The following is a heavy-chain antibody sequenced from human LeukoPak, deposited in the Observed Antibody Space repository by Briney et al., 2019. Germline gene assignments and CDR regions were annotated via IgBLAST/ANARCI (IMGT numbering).Heavy chain of an antibody. V-gene: IGHV3-33*01. D-gene: IGHD6-6*01. CDR3: ARQYSSSFCFDY. CDR1: GFTFSRYG. J-gene: IGHJ4*02. Sequence: GGSLRLSCAASGFTFSRYGMHWVRQAPGTGLEWVAIIWFDGSIKYYADSVKGRFTISRDNSKNTLFLQMNSLRAEDTAVYYCARQYSSSFCFDYWGQGTLVTVSS. CDR2: IWFDGSIK.